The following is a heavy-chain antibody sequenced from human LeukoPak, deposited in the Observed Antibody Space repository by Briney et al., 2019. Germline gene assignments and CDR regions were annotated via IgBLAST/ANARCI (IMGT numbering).Heavy chain of an antibody. CDR1: GDSLSSNSAA. CDR3: ARGYYYMDV. Sequence: SQTLSLTCAISGDSLSSNSAAWHWLRQSPSRGLEWLGRTYYRSKWYNDYAVSVKSRITINPDTSKNQFSLQLNSVTPEDTAVYYCARGYYYMDVWGKGTTVTVSS. CDR2: TYYRSKWYN. V-gene: IGHV6-1*01. J-gene: IGHJ6*03.